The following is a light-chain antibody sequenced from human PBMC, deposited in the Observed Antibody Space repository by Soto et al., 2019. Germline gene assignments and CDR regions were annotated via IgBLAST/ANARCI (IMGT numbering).Light chain of an antibody. CDR1: QSISSW. V-gene: IGKV1-5*01. Sequence: DIQMTQSPSTLSASVGDRVTVTCRASQSISSWLAWYQQRPGKAPKLLIYDASSLQSGLPSRFSGSGSGTEFTLTISSLQPDDFATYYCQQYHSYSITFGQGTRLEI. CDR3: QQYHSYSIT. CDR2: DAS. J-gene: IGKJ5*01.